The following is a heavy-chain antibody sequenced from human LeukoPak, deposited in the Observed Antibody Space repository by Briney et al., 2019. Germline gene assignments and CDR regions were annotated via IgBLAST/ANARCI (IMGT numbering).Heavy chain of an antibody. CDR2: IIPIFGTA. CDR1: GGTFSSYA. CDR3: ARASRQLWLLRPFDY. J-gene: IGHJ4*02. Sequence: SVEVSCKASGGTFSSYAISWVRQAPGQGLEWMGGIIPIFGTANYAQKFQGRVTITADESTSTAYMELSSLRSEDTAVYYCARASRQLWLLRPFDYWGQGTLVAVSS. D-gene: IGHD5-18*01. V-gene: IGHV1-69*01.